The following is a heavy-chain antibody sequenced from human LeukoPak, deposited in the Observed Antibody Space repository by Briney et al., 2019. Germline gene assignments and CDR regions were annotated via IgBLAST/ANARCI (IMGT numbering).Heavy chain of an antibody. J-gene: IGHJ4*02. CDR2: INPNSGGT. CDR1: GYTFSDYY. CDR3: ARDLSTSSNWELDY. Sequence: ASVKVSCKASGYTFSDYYTHWVRQAPGQGLEWMGWINPNSGGTRYAQQFQGRVTMTRGTSIGTVYMELSTLRSDDTAVYYCARDLSTSSNWELDYWGQGTLVTVPS. V-gene: IGHV1-2*02. D-gene: IGHD1-1*01.